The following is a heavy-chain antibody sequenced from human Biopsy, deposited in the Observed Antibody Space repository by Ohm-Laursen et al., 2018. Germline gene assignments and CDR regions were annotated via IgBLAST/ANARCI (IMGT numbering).Heavy chain of an antibody. CDR2: INPNSSNA. CDR3: ARVPAYPSIDGYYGLDL. Sequence: ASVKVSCKAPGYTFAGYYLHWVRQAPGHGLEWMGWINPNSSNANYAQSFQGRLTVTRDTSISTAYMELTSLTFDDTAIYYCARVPAYPSIDGYYGLDLWGQGTTVIVSS. D-gene: IGHD3-9*01. CDR1: GYTFAGYY. J-gene: IGHJ6*02. V-gene: IGHV1-2*02.